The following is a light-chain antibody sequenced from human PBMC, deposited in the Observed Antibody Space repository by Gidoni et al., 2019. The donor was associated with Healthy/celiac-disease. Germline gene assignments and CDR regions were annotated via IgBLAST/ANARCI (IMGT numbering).Light chain of an antibody. Sequence: EIVLTQSPGTLSLSPGERATLSCRASQSVSSSYLAWYQQKPGQAPRLLIYGASSRANGIPDRFSGSVSGTEFTLTISRLEPEDFAVFYCKQYGTSPITFGKGTRLEIK. CDR3: KQYGTSPIT. V-gene: IGKV3-20*01. CDR2: GAS. CDR1: QSVSSSY. J-gene: IGKJ5*01.